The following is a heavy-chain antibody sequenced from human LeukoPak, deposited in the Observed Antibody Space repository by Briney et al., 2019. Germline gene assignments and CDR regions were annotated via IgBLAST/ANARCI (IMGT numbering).Heavy chain of an antibody. J-gene: IGHJ5*02. CDR3: ARWATYSGSWSWFDP. Sequence: SETLSLTRTVSGGSISSYYWSWIRQPPGKGLEWIGYIYYSGSTNYNPSLKSRVTISVDTSKNQFSLKLSSVTAADTAVYYCARWATYSGSWSWFDPWGQGTQVTVSS. V-gene: IGHV4-59*01. CDR2: IYYSGST. CDR1: GGSISSYY. D-gene: IGHD1-26*01.